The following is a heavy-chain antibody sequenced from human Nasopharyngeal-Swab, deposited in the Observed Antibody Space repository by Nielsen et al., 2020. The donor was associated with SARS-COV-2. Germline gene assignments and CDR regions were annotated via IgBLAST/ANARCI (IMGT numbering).Heavy chain of an antibody. D-gene: IGHD6-19*01. CDR1: GGSISSGGYY. V-gene: IGHV4-31*03. J-gene: IGHJ4*02. CDR2: IYYSGIS. CDR3: ARTGDSSGWYSSFDY. Sequence: LRLSCTVSGGSISSGGYYWTWIRQHPGKGLEWIGYIYYSGISYYNPSLQSRVTISVDTSKNQFSLKLSSVTAADTAVYYCARTGDSSGWYSSFDYWGQGTLVTVSS.